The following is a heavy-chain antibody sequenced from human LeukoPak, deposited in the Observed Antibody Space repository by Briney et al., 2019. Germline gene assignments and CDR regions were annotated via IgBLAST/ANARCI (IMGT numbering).Heavy chain of an antibody. D-gene: IGHD2-2*01. CDR1: GYTFTRYG. CDR3: ARDNSAISDCSSASCFHFKY. CDR2: ISAYNGIT. V-gene: IGHV1-18*01. J-gene: IGHJ4*02. Sequence: ASVKVSCKASGYTFTRYGITWVRQAPGQGLEWMGWISAYNGITNYAHKVQGRVTMTTDTSTRTAYMELRSLSSDDTAVYYCARDNSAISDCSSASCFHFKYWGQGTLVTVSS.